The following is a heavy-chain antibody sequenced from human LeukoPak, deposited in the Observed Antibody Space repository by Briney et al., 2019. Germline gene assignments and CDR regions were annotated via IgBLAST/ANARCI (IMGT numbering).Heavy chain of an antibody. J-gene: IGHJ4*02. Sequence: GGSLRLSCAASGFTFSSYWMSWVRQAPGKGLEWVANIKQDGSEKYYVDSVKGRFTISRDNAKNSLYLQMNSLRAEDTAVYYCAKGSNKLLWFGELSPYDYWGQGTLVTVSS. CDR2: IKQDGSEK. CDR1: GFTFSSYW. CDR3: AKGSNKLLWFGELSPYDY. D-gene: IGHD3-10*01. V-gene: IGHV3-7*03.